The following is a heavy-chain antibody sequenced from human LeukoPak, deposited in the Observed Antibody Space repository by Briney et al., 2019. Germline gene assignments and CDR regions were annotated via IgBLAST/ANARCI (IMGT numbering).Heavy chain of an antibody. J-gene: IGHJ6*03. Sequence: SETLSLTCAVYGGTFSGYYLSWIRQPPGKGLEWIGEINHSGSTNYYPSLKTRVTISVDTSKNQLSLKLSSVTAADTAVYYCARGGNDYSHYGLGYYYYMDVWGKGTTVTVSS. CDR2: INHSGST. CDR1: GGTFSGYY. V-gene: IGHV4-34*01. CDR3: ARGGNDYSHYGLGYYYYMDV. D-gene: IGHD4-11*01.